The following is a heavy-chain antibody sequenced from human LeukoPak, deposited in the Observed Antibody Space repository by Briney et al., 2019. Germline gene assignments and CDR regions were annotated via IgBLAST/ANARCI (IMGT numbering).Heavy chain of an antibody. CDR3: ARDFSPVITPSFDY. J-gene: IGHJ4*02. CDR1: GFTFSSYA. D-gene: IGHD3-22*01. Sequence: GGSLRLSCAASGFTFSSYAMHWVRQAPGKGLEWVAVISYDGSNKYYADSVKGRFTISRDNSKNTLYLLMNSLRAEDTAVYYCARDFSPVITPSFDYWGQGTLVTVSS. V-gene: IGHV3-30-3*01. CDR2: ISYDGSNK.